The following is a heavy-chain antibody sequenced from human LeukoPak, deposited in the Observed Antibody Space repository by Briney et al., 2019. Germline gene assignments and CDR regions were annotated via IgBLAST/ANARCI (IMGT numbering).Heavy chain of an antibody. CDR2: IRSKAYGETA. J-gene: IGHJ4*02. Sequence: GGSLRLFCAASGFTFSSYAMSWVRQAPGKGLEWVGFIRSKAYGETADYAASVKGRFTISRDDSKAIAYLQMNSLKTEDTAVYHCTRDRGAYNLYDYWGQGTLVTVSS. V-gene: IGHV3-49*04. CDR1: GFTFSSYA. CDR3: TRDRGAYNLYDY. D-gene: IGHD1-1*01.